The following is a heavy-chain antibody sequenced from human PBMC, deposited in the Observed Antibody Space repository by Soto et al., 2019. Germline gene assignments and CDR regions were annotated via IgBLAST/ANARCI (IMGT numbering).Heavy chain of an antibody. V-gene: IGHV3-21*01. Sequence: PGGSLRLSCAASGFTFSSYSMNRVRQAPGKGLEWVSSISSSSSYIYYADSVKGRFTISRDNAKNSLYLQMNSLRAEDTAVYYCARLGGYCSGGSCPYGMDVWGQGTTVTVSS. J-gene: IGHJ6*02. CDR1: GFTFSSYS. D-gene: IGHD2-15*01. CDR2: ISSSSSYI. CDR3: ARLGGYCSGGSCPYGMDV.